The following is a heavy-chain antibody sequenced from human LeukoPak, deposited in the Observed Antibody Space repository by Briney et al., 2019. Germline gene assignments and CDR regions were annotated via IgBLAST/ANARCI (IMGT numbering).Heavy chain of an antibody. V-gene: IGHV1-18*01. Sequence: ASVKVSCKASGYTFTSYGISWVRQAPGQGLEWMGWISAYNGNTNYAQKLQGRVTMTTDTSTSTAYMELSSLRSEDTAVYYCARGPITMVRGVIISNWFDPWGQGTLVTVSS. D-gene: IGHD3-10*01. CDR3: ARGPITMVRGVIISNWFDP. CDR1: GYTFTSYG. J-gene: IGHJ5*02. CDR2: ISAYNGNT.